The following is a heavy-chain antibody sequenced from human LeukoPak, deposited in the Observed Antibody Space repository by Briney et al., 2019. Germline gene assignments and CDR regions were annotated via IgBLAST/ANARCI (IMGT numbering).Heavy chain of an antibody. CDR1: GFTFSNYF. V-gene: IGHV3-30-3*01. CDR3: ARERQDTIIHSGAFDI. CDR2: IANDGSHT. Sequence: PGRSLRLSCAASGFTFSNYFMHWVRQAPGKGLEWVADIANDGSHTFYVESVKGRFTISRDNSKNTLYLQMNSLRVEDTAVYFCARERQDTIIHSGAFDIWGQGTMATVSS. D-gene: IGHD3-10*01. J-gene: IGHJ3*02.